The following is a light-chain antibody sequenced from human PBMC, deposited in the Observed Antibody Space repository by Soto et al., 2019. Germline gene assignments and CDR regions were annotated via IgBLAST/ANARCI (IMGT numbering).Light chain of an antibody. CDR2: DVS. CDR1: SSDVGGYNY. V-gene: IGLV2-14*01. Sequence: QSALTQPASVSGSPGQSITISCTGTSSDVGGYNYVSWYQQHPGKAPKLMIYDVSNRPSGVSNRFSGSKSGNTASPTISGLQAEDEADYYCSSYTRSSFYVFGTGTKVTVL. J-gene: IGLJ1*01. CDR3: SSYTRSSFYV.